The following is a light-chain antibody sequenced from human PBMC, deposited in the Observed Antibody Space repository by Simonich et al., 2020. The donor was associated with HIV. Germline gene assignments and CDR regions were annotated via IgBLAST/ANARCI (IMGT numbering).Light chain of an antibody. Sequence: DIVMTQSPLSLPVTPGEPASISCRSSQSLLRSNGYNYFDWYLQKPGQSPQLLIYLGANRASGVPDRFSGSGSGTDFTLTISSLQPEDFATYYCLQDYTYPLTFGGGTKVEI. CDR1: QSLLRSNGYNY. CDR2: LGA. V-gene: IGKV2-28*01. CDR3: LQDYTYPLT. J-gene: IGKJ4*01.